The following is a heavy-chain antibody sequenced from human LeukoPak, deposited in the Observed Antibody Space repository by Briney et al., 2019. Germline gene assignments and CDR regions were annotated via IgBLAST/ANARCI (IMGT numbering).Heavy chain of an antibody. CDR3: AHGAMYQLDY. V-gene: IGHV3-30*03. D-gene: IGHD2-2*01. CDR2: ISYDGSNK. Sequence: GGSLRLSCAASGFTFSSYGMHWVRQAPGKGLEWVAVISYDGSNKYYADSVKGRFTIPRDNSKNTLYLQMNSLRAEDTAVYYCAHGAMYQLDYWGQGTLVTVSS. CDR1: GFTFSSYG. J-gene: IGHJ4*02.